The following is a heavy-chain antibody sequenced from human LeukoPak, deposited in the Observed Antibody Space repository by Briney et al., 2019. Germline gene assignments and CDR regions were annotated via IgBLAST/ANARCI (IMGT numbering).Heavy chain of an antibody. Sequence: SETLSLTCTVSGGSISSSSYYWGWIRQPPGKGLEWIGSIYYSGSTYYNPSLKSRVTVSVDTSKNQFSLKLSSVTAADTAVYYCARPVGGYSSSWYGWGQGTLVTVSS. CDR2: IYYSGST. J-gene: IGHJ4*02. V-gene: IGHV4-39*01. CDR3: ARPVGGYSSSWYG. D-gene: IGHD6-13*01. CDR1: GGSISSSSYY.